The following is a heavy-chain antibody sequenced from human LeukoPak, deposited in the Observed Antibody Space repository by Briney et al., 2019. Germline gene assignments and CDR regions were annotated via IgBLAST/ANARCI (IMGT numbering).Heavy chain of an antibody. CDR3: ASSITGTTSAYFQH. V-gene: IGHV3-30-3*01. D-gene: IGHD1-7*01. CDR1: GFTFSSYA. J-gene: IGHJ1*01. Sequence: GGSLRLSCAASGFTFSSYAMHWVRQAPGKGLEWVAVISYDGSNKYYADSVKGRFTISRDNSKNTLYLQMNSLRAEDTAVYYCASSITGTTSAYFQHWGQGTLVTVSS. CDR2: ISYDGSNK.